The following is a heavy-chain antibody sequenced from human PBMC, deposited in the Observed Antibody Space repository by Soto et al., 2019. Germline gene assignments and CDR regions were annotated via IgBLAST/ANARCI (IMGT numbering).Heavy chain of an antibody. Sequence: GASVKVSCKASGFPFSDYGLSWVRQAPGQPLEWMGWISGDNINSKYSQKFQGRLTMTTDTSTATASMELRSLTSDDTAVYYCASHIAAHYYYYYGMDVWGQGTTVTVSS. D-gene: IGHD6-6*01. J-gene: IGHJ6*02. V-gene: IGHV1-18*01. CDR1: GFPFSDYG. CDR2: ISGDNINS. CDR3: ASHIAAHYYYYYGMDV.